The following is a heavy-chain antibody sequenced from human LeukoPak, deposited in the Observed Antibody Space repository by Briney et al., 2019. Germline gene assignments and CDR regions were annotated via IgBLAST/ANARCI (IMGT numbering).Heavy chain of an antibody. CDR3: ARADSSGLYYFDY. CDR1: VYTFTGYY. D-gene: IGHD3-22*01. V-gene: IGHV1-2*02. Sequence: ASVKVSCTASVYTFTGYYMHWVRQAPGQGLEWMGWINPNSGATNYAQKFQGRVTMTRDTSISTAYMELSRLRSDDTAVYYCARADSSGLYYFDYWGQGTLVTVSS. J-gene: IGHJ4*02. CDR2: INPNSGAT.